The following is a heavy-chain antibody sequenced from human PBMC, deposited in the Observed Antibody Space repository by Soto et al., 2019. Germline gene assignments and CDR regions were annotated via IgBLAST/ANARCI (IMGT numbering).Heavy chain of an antibody. V-gene: IGHV1-18*01. CDR2: ISAYNGNT. CDR1: GYTFTSYG. Sequence: ASVKVSCKASGYTFTSYGISWVRQAPGQGLEWMGWISAYNGNTNYAQKLQGRVTMTTDTSTSTAYMELRSLRSDDTAVYYCAREFTIFGVGWPGALSYYYGMDVWGQGTTVTVSS. CDR3: AREFTIFGVGWPGALSYYYGMDV. D-gene: IGHD3-3*01. J-gene: IGHJ6*02.